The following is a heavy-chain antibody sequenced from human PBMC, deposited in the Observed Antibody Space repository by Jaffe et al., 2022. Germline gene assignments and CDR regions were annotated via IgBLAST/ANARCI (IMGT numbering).Heavy chain of an antibody. CDR2: ISSSGSTI. D-gene: IGHD3-22*01. J-gene: IGHJ3*02. V-gene: IGHV3-48*03. CDR3: ARWGVTTYYYDSSGYYRFGSNDAFDI. Sequence: EVQLVESGGGLVQPGGSLRLSCAASGFTFSSYEMNWVRQAPGKGLEWVSYISSSGSTIYYADSVKGRFTISRDNAKNSLYLQMNSLRAEDTAVYYCARWGVTTYYYDSSGYYRFGSNDAFDIWGQGTMVTVSS. CDR1: GFTFSSYE.